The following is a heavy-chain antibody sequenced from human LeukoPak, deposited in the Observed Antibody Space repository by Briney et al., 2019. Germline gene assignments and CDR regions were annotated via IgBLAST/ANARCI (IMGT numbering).Heavy chain of an antibody. CDR1: GFTFSSYA. CDR2: ISGSGGST. V-gene: IGHV3-23*01. Sequence: GGSLRLSCAASGFTFSSYAMSWVRQAPGKGLGWVSAISGSGGSTYYADSVKGRFTISRDNSKNTLYLQMNSLRAEDTAVYYCAKDGSVLLWFGESDAFDIWGQGTMVTVSS. J-gene: IGHJ3*02. D-gene: IGHD3-10*01. CDR3: AKDGSVLLWFGESDAFDI.